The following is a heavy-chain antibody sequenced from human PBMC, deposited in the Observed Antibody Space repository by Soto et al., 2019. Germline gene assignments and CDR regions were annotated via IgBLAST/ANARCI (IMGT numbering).Heavy chain of an antibody. V-gene: IGHV3-11*01. J-gene: IGHJ6*02. CDR2: ISSGGSLI. CDR3: VRDPPPDSETVYMDV. D-gene: IGHD3-16*01. Sequence: QVQLVESGGGLVQPGGSLRLSCAASGFTFSDFYMSWIRQAPGKGLEWISYISSGGSLIYYADSVKGRFTISRDNAKNSLYLQMNSLRVEDTAVYYCVRDPPPDSETVYMDVWGQGNTVTVSS. CDR1: GFTFSDFY.